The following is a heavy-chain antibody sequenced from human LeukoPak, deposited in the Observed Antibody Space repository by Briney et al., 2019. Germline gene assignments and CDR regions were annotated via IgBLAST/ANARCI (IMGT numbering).Heavy chain of an antibody. D-gene: IGHD2-2*01. CDR3: ARLGGYCSSTSCYEGYFDY. J-gene: IGHJ4*02. CDR1: GGSISSYY. CDR2: IYYSGST. Sequence: SETLSLTCTVSGGSISSYYWSWIRQPPGKGLEWIGYIYYSGSTNYNPSLKSRVTISVDTSKNQFSLKLSSVTAADTAVYYCARLGGYCSSTSCYEGYFDYWGQGTLVTVSS. V-gene: IGHV4-59*01.